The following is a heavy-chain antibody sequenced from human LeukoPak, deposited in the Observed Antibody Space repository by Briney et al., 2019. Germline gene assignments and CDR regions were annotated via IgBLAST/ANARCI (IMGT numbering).Heavy chain of an antibody. CDR1: GGTFSSYA. D-gene: IGHD3-22*01. CDR2: SIPILGIA. J-gene: IGHJ4*02. Sequence: SVKVSCKASGGTFSSYAISWVRQAPGHGLEWMGRSIPILGIANYAQKFRGRVTITADKSTSTAYMELSSLRSEDTAVYYCARSPMEYDSSGYYYDYWGQGTLVTVSS. CDR3: ARSPMEYDSSGYYYDY. V-gene: IGHV1-69*04.